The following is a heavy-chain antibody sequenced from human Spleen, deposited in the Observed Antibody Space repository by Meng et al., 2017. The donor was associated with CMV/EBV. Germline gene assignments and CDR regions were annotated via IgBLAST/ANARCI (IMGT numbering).Heavy chain of an antibody. V-gene: IGHV3-21*01. CDR2: ISGNSRYI. D-gene: IGHD2-15*01. Sequence: SGCTVSSYSMNWVGQAPGKWLEWVSSISGNSRYIFYADSMKGRFTISRDNAKNSLYLHMNSLRAEDTAIYYCARVYCSRGSCSFDYWGQGSLVTVSS. CDR3: ARVYCSRGSCSFDY. CDR1: GCTVSSYS. J-gene: IGHJ4*02.